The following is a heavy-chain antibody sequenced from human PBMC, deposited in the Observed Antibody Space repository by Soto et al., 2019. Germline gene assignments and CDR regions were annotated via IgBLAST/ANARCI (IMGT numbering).Heavy chain of an antibody. D-gene: IGHD2-15*01. CDR2: IYWDDDK. CDR3: AHRPSYCSGYSCYSGFDY. J-gene: IGHJ4*02. Sequence: QITLKESGPTLVKPTQALTLTCTFSGFSLSTSGVGVGWIRQPPGKALEWLALIYWDDDKRYSPSLKSRLTIXKXASKNQVVLTMTNMDPVDTATYYCAHRPSYCSGYSCYSGFDYWGQGTLVTVSS. V-gene: IGHV2-5*02. CDR1: GFSLSTSGVG.